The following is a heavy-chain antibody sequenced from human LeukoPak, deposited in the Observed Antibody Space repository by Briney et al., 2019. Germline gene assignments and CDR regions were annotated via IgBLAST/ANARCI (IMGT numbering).Heavy chain of an antibody. J-gene: IGHJ4*02. D-gene: IGHD6-19*01. CDR2: IRQDGGEK. CDR3: VAGSGWLPDY. Sequence: PGGSLRLSCAASGSAFSNYWMNWARRPARKGLEWMAIIRQDGGEKLYVDSVKGRFTISRDNAKNSLYLQMNSLRAEDTAVYYCVAGSGWLPDYWGQGTQVTVSS. CDR1: GSAFSNYW. V-gene: IGHV3-7*01.